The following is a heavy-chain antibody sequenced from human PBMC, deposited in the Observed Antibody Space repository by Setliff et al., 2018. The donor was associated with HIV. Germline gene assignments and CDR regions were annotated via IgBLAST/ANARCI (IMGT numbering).Heavy chain of an antibody. CDR2: IIPIFGPA. Sequence: SVKVSCKASGSNFSNYAISWVRQAPGQGLEWMGGIIPIFGPANYAQKFQDRVTITADESTTTAYMELTSLTSDDTAIYFCARVGWPYDILTGYYVHWGRGTLVTVSS. CDR3: ARVGWPYDILTGYYVH. CDR1: GSNFSNYA. D-gene: IGHD3-9*01. V-gene: IGHV1-69*13. J-gene: IGHJ4*02.